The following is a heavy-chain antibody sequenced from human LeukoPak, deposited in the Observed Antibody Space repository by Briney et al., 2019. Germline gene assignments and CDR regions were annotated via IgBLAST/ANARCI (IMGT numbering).Heavy chain of an antibody. J-gene: IGHJ5*02. CDR3: ARAAQTVDYGDSSFDL. V-gene: IGHV4-34*01. CDR2: INHSGST. CDR1: GGSFSGYY. Sequence: PSETLSLTCAVYGGSFSGYYWSWIRQPPGKGLEWIGEINHSGSTNYNPSLKSRVTISVDTSKNQFSLKLSSVTAADTAVYYCARAAQTVDYGDSSFDLWGQGTLVTVSS. D-gene: IGHD4-17*01.